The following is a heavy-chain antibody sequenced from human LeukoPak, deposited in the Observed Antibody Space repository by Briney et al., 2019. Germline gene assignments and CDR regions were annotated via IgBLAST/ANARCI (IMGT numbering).Heavy chain of an antibody. Sequence: ASVKVSCKASGYTFTGYYMHWVRQAPGQGLEWLGLINSNSGDTKFAREFQGRVPMTRDTSISTAYVGLSRLRSDDTAVYYCATQRGSYLWGTDFDYWGQGTRVTVSS. J-gene: IGHJ4*02. V-gene: IGHV1-2*02. CDR3: ATQRGSYLWGTDFDY. CDR2: INSNSGDT. CDR1: GYTFTGYY. D-gene: IGHD3-16*01.